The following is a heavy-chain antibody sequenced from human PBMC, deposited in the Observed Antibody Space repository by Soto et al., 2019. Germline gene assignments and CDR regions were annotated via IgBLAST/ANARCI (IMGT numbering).Heavy chain of an antibody. J-gene: IGHJ4*02. Sequence: GGSLRLCCAASGVTFSSYAMIGVRQAPGKGLEWVSAISGSGGSTYYADSVKGRFTISRDNSKNTLYLQMNSLRAEDTAVYYCAKAINFRALGSDYWGQGTLVTVSS. D-gene: IGHD1-26*01. CDR1: GVTFSSYA. CDR3: AKAINFRALGSDY. CDR2: ISGSGGST. V-gene: IGHV3-23*01.